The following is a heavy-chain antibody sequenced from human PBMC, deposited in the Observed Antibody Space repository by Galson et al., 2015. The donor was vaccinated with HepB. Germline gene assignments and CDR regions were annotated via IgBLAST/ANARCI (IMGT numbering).Heavy chain of an antibody. Sequence: SLRLSCAASGFTFSSYGMHWVRQAPGKGLEWVAVISYDGSNKYYADSVKGRFTISRDNSKNTLYLQMNSLRAEDTAVYYCAKIMVQGVITSSDYWGQGTLVTVSS. CDR3: AKIMVQGVITSSDY. D-gene: IGHD3-10*01. CDR1: GFTFSSYG. J-gene: IGHJ4*02. V-gene: IGHV3-30*18. CDR2: ISYDGSNK.